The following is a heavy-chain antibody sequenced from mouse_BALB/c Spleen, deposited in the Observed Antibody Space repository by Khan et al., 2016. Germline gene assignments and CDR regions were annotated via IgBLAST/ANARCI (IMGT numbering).Heavy chain of an antibody. Sequence: VQLQQSGAELVKPGASVKLSCTASGFNIKDTYMHWVKQRPEQGLEWIGRIDPANGNSKYDPKFQGKAAITADTSSNTAYLQLSSLTSEDTDVSYCSMCGTYVELANWGQGTLVTVSA. D-gene: IGHD1-1*02. V-gene: IGHV14-3*02. CDR1: GFNIKDTY. J-gene: IGHJ3*01. CDR2: IDPANGNS. CDR3: SMCGTYVELAN.